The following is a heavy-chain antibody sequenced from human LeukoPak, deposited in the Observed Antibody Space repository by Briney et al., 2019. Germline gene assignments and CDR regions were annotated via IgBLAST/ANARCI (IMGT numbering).Heavy chain of an antibody. CDR2: IYYSGST. J-gene: IGHJ3*02. V-gene: IGHV4-59*08. Sequence: SGTLSLTCTVSGGSISSYYWSWIRQPPGKGLEWIGYIYYSGSTNYNPSLKSRVTISVDTSKNQFSLKLSSVTAADTAVYYCARHAYSSSWYGAFDIWGQGTMVTVSS. CDR1: GGSISSYY. D-gene: IGHD6-13*01. CDR3: ARHAYSSSWYGAFDI.